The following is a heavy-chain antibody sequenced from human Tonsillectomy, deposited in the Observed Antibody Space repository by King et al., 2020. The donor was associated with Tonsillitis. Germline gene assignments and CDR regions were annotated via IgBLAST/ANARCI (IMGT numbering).Heavy chain of an antibody. Sequence: VQLVESGGGLVKPGGSLRLSCAASGFTFSSYSMNWVRQAPGKGLEWGSSISSSSSYIYYADSVKGRFTISRDNAKNSLYLQMNSLRAEDTAVYYCARDPGIAAAGSYWYFDLWGRGTLVTVSS. D-gene: IGHD6-13*01. CDR1: GFTFSSYS. J-gene: IGHJ2*01. CDR2: ISSSSSYI. CDR3: ARDPGIAAAGSYWYFDL. V-gene: IGHV3-21*01.